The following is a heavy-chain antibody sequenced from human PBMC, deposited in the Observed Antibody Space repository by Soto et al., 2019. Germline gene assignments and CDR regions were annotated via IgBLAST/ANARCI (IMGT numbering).Heavy chain of an antibody. V-gene: IGHV1-2*02. CDR2: INPNSGGT. J-gene: IGHJ6*02. CDR1: GYTFTGYY. CDR3: ARIMTTVTTAFYYYGMDV. Sequence: SVKVSCKASGYTFTGYYMHWVRQAPVQGLEWMGWINPNSGGTNYAQKFQGRVTMTRDTSISTAYMELSRLRSDDTAVYYCARIMTTVTTAFYYYGMDVWGQGTTVTVSS. D-gene: IGHD4-17*01.